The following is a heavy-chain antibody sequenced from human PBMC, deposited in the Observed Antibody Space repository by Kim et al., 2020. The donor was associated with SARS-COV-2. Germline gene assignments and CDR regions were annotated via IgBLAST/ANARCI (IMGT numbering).Heavy chain of an antibody. D-gene: IGHD3-22*01. J-gene: IGHJ3*02. CDR3: ARDHRLNYYDSSGDAFDI. Sequence: GRFTISRDNAKNSLYLQMNSLRAEDTAVYYCARDHRLNYYDSSGDAFDIWGQGTMVTVSS. V-gene: IGHV3-11*06.